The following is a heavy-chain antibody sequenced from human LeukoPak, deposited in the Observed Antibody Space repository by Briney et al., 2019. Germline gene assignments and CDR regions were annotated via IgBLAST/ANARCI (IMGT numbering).Heavy chain of an antibody. J-gene: IGHJ3*02. CDR1: GFIFGSYV. CDR3: ASDDYGGFDI. Sequence: GGSLRLSCAASGFIFGSYVMHWVRQPPGKGLEWVSRISHDGSVTNYADSVKGRFTVSRDNAKNSLYLQMNSLRAEDTAVYCCASDDYGGFDIWGQGTMVTVSS. V-gene: IGHV3-74*01. CDR2: ISHDGSVT. D-gene: IGHD4-23*01.